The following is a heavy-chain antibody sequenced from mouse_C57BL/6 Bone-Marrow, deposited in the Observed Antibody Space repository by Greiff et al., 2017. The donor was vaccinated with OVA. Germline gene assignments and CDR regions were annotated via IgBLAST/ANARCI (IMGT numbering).Heavy chain of an antibody. CDR3: ARTIDYYGSSGWFAY. CDR1: GFSLTSYG. CDR2: IWSGGST. J-gene: IGHJ3*01. D-gene: IGHD1-1*01. Sequence: QVQLQQSGPGLVQPSQSLSITCTVSGFSLTSYGVHWVRQSPGKGLEWLGVIWSGGSTDYNAAFISRLSISKDNSKSQVFLKMNSLQADDTAIYYWARTIDYYGSSGWFAYWGQGTLVTVSA. V-gene: IGHV2-2*01.